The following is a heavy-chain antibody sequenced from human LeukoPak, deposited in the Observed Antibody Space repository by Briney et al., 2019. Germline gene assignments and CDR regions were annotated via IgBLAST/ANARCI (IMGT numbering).Heavy chain of an antibody. CDR1: GFTFSSYA. D-gene: IGHD3-10*01. J-gene: IGHJ4*02. CDR3: ARDYGEGSFDY. CDR2: ISYDGSNK. Sequence: ERSLRLSCAASGFTFSSYAMHWVRQAPGKGLEWVAVISYDGSNKYYADSVKGRFTISRDNSKNTLYLQMNSLRAEDTAVYYCARDYGEGSFDYWGQGTLVTVSS. V-gene: IGHV3-30*01.